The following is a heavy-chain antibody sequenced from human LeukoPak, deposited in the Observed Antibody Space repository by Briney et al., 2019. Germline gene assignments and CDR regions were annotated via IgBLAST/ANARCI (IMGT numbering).Heavy chain of an antibody. Sequence: PSETLSLTCAVYGGSFSGYYWSWIRQPPGKGLEWIGEINHSGSTNYNTYLKSRVPKSVETSNNHFPQKLSSVTAADTAVYYCARGMVNSGWYGGLKIVYWGQGTLVTVSP. CDR3: ARGMVNSGWYGGLKIVY. CDR1: GGSFSGYY. J-gene: IGHJ4*02. CDR2: INHSGST. D-gene: IGHD6-19*01. V-gene: IGHV4-34*01.